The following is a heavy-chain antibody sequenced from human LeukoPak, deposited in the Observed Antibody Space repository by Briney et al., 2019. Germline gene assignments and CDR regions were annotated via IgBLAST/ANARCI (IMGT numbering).Heavy chain of an antibody. Sequence: GGSLRLSCAASGFTFSSYGMHWVRQAPGKGLEWVAVISYDGSNKYYADSVKGRFTISRDNSKNTLYLQMNSLRAEDTAVYYCAKDRGTMVRGVNSNWFDPWGQGTLVTVSS. CDR2: ISYDGSNK. V-gene: IGHV3-30*18. J-gene: IGHJ5*02. D-gene: IGHD3-10*01. CDR1: GFTFSSYG. CDR3: AKDRGTMVRGVNSNWFDP.